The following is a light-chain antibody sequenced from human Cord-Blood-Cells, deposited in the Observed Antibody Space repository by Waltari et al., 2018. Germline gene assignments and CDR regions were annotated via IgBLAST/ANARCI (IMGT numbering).Light chain of an antibody. CDR2: EGS. J-gene: IGLJ2*01. V-gene: IGLV2-23*03. CDR3: CSYAGSSTFVV. Sequence: QSALTQPASVSGSPGQSITISCTGTSSDCGSYNLVSWSQQHPGKAPNLMIYEGSKRPSGVSNRFSGSKSGNTASLTISGLQAEDEADYYCCSYAGSSTFVVFGGGTKLTVL. CDR1: SSDCGSYNL.